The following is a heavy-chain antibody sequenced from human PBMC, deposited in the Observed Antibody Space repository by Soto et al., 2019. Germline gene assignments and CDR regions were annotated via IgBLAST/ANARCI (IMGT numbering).Heavy chain of an antibody. CDR3: ARDNPVNHNEPFVRFLGWDRFYYYYGMDV. Sequence: QVQLVQSGAEVKKPGASVKVSCKASGYTFTSYGISWVRQAPGQGLEWMGIINPSGGSTSYAQKFQGRVTMTRDTSTSTVYMELSSLRSEDTAVYYCARDNPVNHNEPFVRFLGWDRFYYYYGMDVWGQGTTVTVSS. CDR2: INPSGGST. J-gene: IGHJ6*02. V-gene: IGHV1-46*01. CDR1: GYTFTSYG. D-gene: IGHD3-3*01.